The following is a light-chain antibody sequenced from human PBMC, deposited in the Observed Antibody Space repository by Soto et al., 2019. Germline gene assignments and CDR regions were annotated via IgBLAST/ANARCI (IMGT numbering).Light chain of an antibody. CDR1: QSVGGSY. J-gene: IGKJ1*01. V-gene: IGKV3-20*01. CDR2: VAS. Sequence: EIVLTQSPGTLSLSPGERATLSCRASQSVGGSYLAWFQQKPGQAPRLLIYVASTRATGVPDRFSGSGSATDFSLTINRLEPEDFAVYYCQHSGSSPWTFGQGTKVEIK. CDR3: QHSGSSPWT.